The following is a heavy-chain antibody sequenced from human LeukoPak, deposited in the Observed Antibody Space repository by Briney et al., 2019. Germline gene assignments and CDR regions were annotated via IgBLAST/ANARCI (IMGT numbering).Heavy chain of an antibody. CDR1: GFTFGNYG. J-gene: IGHJ3*02. CDR3: ARIDTYYYDSSGYYSAFDI. Sequence: GGSLRLSCAASGFTFGNYGMSWVRQAQGKGLEWVSGINWNGGSTGYADSVKGRFTISRDNAKNSLYLQMNSLRAEDTALYYCARIDTYYYDSSGYYSAFDIWGQGTIVTVSS. CDR2: INWNGGST. D-gene: IGHD3-22*01. V-gene: IGHV3-20*04.